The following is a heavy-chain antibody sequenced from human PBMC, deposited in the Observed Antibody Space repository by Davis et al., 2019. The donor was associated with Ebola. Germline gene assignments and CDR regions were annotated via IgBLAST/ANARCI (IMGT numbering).Heavy chain of an antibody. CDR2: LSGSAITI. J-gene: IGHJ3*01. CDR1: GFTFSSYA. V-gene: IGHV3-23*01. Sequence: PGGSLRLSCAASGFTFSSYAMSWVRQAPGKGLEWVSGLSGSAITIYYADSVKGRFTISRDNSKNTLYLQMNSLTAEDTAVYYCAKGGVVMGTHLGTTFDLWGQGTMVTVSS. D-gene: IGHD3-10*01. CDR3: AKGGVVMGTHLGTTFDL.